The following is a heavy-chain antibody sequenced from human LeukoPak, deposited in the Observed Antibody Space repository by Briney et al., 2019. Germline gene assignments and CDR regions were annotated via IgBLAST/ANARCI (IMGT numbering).Heavy chain of an antibody. D-gene: IGHD1-26*01. CDR1: GYSFTSYW. CDR3: ARLPYSGSYFDY. CDR2: IYPGDSDT. Sequence: KHGESLQISCQGSGYSFTSYWIGWVRQLPGKGLEWMGIIYPGDSDTRYSPSFQGQVTISADKSISTAYLQWSSLKASDTAMYYCARLPYSGSYFDYWGQGTLVTVSS. V-gene: IGHV5-51*01. J-gene: IGHJ4*02.